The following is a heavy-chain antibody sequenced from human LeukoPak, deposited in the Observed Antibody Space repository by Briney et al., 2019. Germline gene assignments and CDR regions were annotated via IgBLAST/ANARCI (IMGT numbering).Heavy chain of an antibody. J-gene: IGHJ6*03. V-gene: IGHV3-30*04. CDR1: GFTFSSYA. CDR3: ARASPPLYYYMDV. CDR2: ISYDGSNK. Sequence: GGSLRLSCAASGFTFSSYAMHWVRQAPCKGLEWVAVISYDGSNKYYADSVKGRFTISRDNSKNTLYLQMNSLRAEDTAVYYCARASPPLYYYMDVWGKGTTVTISS.